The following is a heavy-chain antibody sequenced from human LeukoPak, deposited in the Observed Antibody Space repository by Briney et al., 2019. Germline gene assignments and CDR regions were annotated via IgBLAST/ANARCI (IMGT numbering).Heavy chain of an antibody. CDR2: ISGSSVTT. J-gene: IGHJ4*02. V-gene: IGHV3-23*01. D-gene: IGHD3-10*01. CDR3: AKLDYYGNY. Sequence: GGSLRLSCAASGFTFRSYVMSWVRQAPGKGLEWVSTISGSSVTTYCADSVKGRFTISRDNSKNTLYLQMNSLRAEDTAVYYCAKLDYYGNYWGQGTLVTVSS. CDR1: GFTFRSYV.